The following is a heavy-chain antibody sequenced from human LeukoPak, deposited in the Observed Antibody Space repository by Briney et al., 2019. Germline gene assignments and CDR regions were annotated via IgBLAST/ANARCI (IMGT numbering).Heavy chain of an antibody. Sequence: PGGSLRLSCAASGFTFSSYSMNWVRQAPGKGLEWVSSISSSSSYIYYADSVKGRFTISRDNAKNSLYLQMNSLRAEDTAVYYCARDLDENSSSGYSPPTNWFDPWGQGTLVTVSS. CDR1: GFTFSSYS. J-gene: IGHJ5*02. V-gene: IGHV3-21*01. D-gene: IGHD6-13*01. CDR3: ARDLDENSSSGYSPPTNWFDP. CDR2: ISSSSSYI.